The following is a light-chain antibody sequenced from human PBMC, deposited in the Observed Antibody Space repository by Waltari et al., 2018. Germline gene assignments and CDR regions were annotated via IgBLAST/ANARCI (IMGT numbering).Light chain of an antibody. CDR2: EVS. CDR1: SGDVGGYNS. J-gene: IGLJ3*02. CDR3: SSYGGSNNWV. Sequence: QSALTQPPSASGSPGPSVPISCTGTSGDVGGYNSVSWYQQRPGKVPKLMISEVSKRPSGVPDRFSGSKSGNTASLTVSGLQAEDEAQYYCSSYGGSNNWVFGGGTKLTVL. V-gene: IGLV2-8*01.